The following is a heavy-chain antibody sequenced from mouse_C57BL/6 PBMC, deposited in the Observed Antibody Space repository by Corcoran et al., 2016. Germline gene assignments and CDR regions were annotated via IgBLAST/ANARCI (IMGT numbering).Heavy chain of an antibody. V-gene: IGHV8-12*01. CDR3: ARGGVYYDYDVENYYAMDY. J-gene: IGHJ4*01. D-gene: IGHD2-4*01. CDR2: IYWDDDK. Sequence: QVTLKESGPGILQSSQTLSLTCSFSGFSLSTSGMGVSWIRQPSGKGLEWLAHIYWDDDKRYNPSLKSRLTISKDTSRNQVFLKITSVDTADTATYYCARGGVYYDYDVENYYAMDYWGQGTSVTVSS. CDR1: GFSLSTSGMG.